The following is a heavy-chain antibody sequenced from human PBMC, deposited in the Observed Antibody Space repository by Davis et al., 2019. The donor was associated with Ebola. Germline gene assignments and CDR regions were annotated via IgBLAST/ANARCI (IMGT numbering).Heavy chain of an antibody. J-gene: IGHJ4*02. D-gene: IGHD3-22*01. V-gene: IGHV3-7*01. Sequence: GESLKISCAVSGFTFSNDWMTWVRQAPGKGLEWVANIKQDGSEKYYVDSVKGRFTISRDNAKNSLYLQMNSLRVEDTAVYYCARYMGSSGIGYFDYWGQGTLVTVSS. CDR2: IKQDGSEK. CDR1: GFTFSNDW. CDR3: ARYMGSSGIGYFDY.